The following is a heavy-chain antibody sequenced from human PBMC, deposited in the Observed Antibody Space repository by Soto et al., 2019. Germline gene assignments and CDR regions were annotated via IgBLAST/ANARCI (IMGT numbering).Heavy chain of an antibody. V-gene: IGHV4-4*07. Sequence: PSETLSLTCIVSGGSISSYFWTWIRQPAGKGLEWIGRIYSSGSTNYNPSLKSRVTMSVDTSKNQFSLKLSSVTAADTAIYYCARDGQQWRGFDSWGQGTLVTVSS. D-gene: IGHD6-19*01. J-gene: IGHJ4*02. CDR2: IYSSGST. CDR1: GGSISSYF. CDR3: ARDGQQWRGFDS.